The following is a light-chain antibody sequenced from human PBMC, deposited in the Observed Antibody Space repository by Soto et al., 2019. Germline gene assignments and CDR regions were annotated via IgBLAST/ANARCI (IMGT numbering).Light chain of an antibody. J-gene: IGKJ5*01. CDR3: QQTYSTPQP. CDR2: IAS. Sequence: DIQVTQSPSSLSASVGDRVTITCRASQSISRHLNWYQQKPGKAPKLLINIASSLQSGGPSRFSVSGSGTDFTLTISNVQPEDFATYYCQQTYSTPQPFGQGTRLEIK. CDR1: QSISRH. V-gene: IGKV1-39*01.